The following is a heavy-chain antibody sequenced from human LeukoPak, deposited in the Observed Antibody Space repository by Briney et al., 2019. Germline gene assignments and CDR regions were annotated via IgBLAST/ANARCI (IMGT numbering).Heavy chain of an antibody. Sequence: SETLSLTCTVSGGSICSYNWSWIRQPPGKGLEWIGYIYYSGSTNYNPSLKSRVTISVDTSKNQFSLKLSSVTAADTAVYYCARGPYSSSRATYYYYMDVWGKGTTVTVSS. V-gene: IGHV4-59*01. CDR2: IYYSGST. J-gene: IGHJ6*03. CDR1: GGSICSYN. D-gene: IGHD6-13*01. CDR3: ARGPYSSSRATYYYYMDV.